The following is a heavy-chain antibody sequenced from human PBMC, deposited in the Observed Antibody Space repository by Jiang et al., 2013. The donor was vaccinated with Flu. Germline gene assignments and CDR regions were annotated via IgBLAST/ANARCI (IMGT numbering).Heavy chain of an antibody. CDR1: GFTFSHYY. V-gene: IGHV3-11*06. D-gene: IGHD3-10*01. Sequence: VQLLESGGGLVKPGGSLRLSCAASGFTFSHYYMNWVRQAPGKGLEWVSFIDSSSSDINYADSVRGRFTVSRDNAKSSLYLQLTSLRSDDTAVYYCARDVTGVRGLGHWGPGTLVTVSS. CDR3: ARDVTGVRGLGH. CDR2: IDSSSSDI. J-gene: IGHJ5*02.